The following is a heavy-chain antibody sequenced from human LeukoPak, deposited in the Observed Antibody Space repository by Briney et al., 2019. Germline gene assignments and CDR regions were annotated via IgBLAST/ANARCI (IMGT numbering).Heavy chain of an antibody. CDR2: ISSSSSYI. D-gene: IGHD6-19*01. CDR1: GFTFTSYG. CDR3: TRGAGTGWRFDS. J-gene: IGHJ4*02. Sequence: GGSLRLSCAASGFTFTSYGMTWVRQALGKWLEWVSSISSSSSYIYYSDPVKGRFTISRDNAKNSLYLQMNSLKADDTAVYYCTRGAGTGWRFDSWGQGTLVTVSS. V-gene: IGHV3-21*01.